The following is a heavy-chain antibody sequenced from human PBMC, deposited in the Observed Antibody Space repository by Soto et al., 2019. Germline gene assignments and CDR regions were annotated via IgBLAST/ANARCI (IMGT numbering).Heavy chain of an antibody. CDR3: AKSSPMVTSEIDY. CDR2: ISYDGSNK. CDR1: GFTFSSYG. Sequence: PGGSLRLSCAASGFTFSSYGMHWVRQAPGKGLEWVAVISYDGSNKYYADSVKGRFTISRDNSKNTLYLQMNSLRAEDTAVYYCAKSSPMVTSEIDYWGQGTLVTVSS. D-gene: IGHD2-15*01. V-gene: IGHV3-30*18. J-gene: IGHJ4*02.